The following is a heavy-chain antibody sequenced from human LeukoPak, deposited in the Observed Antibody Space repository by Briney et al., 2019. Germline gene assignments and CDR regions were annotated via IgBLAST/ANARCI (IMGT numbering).Heavy chain of an antibody. Sequence: GGSLRLSCAASGFTFSSYVMSWVRQAPGKGLEWVGRIKSKTDGGTTDYAAPVKGRFTISRDDSKNTLYLQMNSLKTEDTAVYYCTTDDSWSGYWGLYWGQGTLVTVSS. V-gene: IGHV3-15*01. CDR3: TTDDSWSGYWGLY. CDR2: IKSKTDGGTT. CDR1: GFTFSSYV. D-gene: IGHD3-3*01. J-gene: IGHJ4*02.